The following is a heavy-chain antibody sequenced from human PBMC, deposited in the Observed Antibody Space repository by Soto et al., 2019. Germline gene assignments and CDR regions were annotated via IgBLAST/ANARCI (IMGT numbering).Heavy chain of an antibody. CDR3: ARLRYIGTERGFDY. Sequence: EVQLAESGGGLVQPGGSLRLSCAASGFTFDDYWMSWVRQAPGKGLEWVANIRQDESEKFYVESVKGRFTISRDNAKNSLYLHMNNLRAEDTAVYYCARLRYIGTERGFDYWGQGTLVTVSA. J-gene: IGHJ4*02. D-gene: IGHD3-16*02. V-gene: IGHV3-7*05. CDR2: IRQDESEK. CDR1: GFTFDDYW.